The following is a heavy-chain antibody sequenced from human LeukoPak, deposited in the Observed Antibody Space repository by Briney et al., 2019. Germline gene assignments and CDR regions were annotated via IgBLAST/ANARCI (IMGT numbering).Heavy chain of an antibody. V-gene: IGHV3-33*01. Sequence: GGSLRLSCAASGFTFSDYGIHWVRQAPGKGREWVAVIWSAGSNKYYADSVKGRFTISRDNSKKTLYLQMNSLRDEDTAVYYCVRASGSFDYWGQGTLVTVSS. CDR3: VRASGSFDY. CDR2: IWSAGSNK. D-gene: IGHD3-10*01. CDR1: GFTFSDYG. J-gene: IGHJ4*02.